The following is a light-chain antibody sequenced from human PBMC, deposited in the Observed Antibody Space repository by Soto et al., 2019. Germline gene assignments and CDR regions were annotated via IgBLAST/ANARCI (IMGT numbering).Light chain of an antibody. Sequence: EIVLTQSPDTLSVSLGERATLSCWASQGISSNLAWFQQKPGRPPRLLIYGASTRAAGFPARFSGSGSATEFTLTISSLQSEDIAVYYCQQYNIWPLTFGPGTKVDIK. CDR1: QGISSN. V-gene: IGKV3-15*01. J-gene: IGKJ3*01. CDR2: GAS. CDR3: QQYNIWPLT.